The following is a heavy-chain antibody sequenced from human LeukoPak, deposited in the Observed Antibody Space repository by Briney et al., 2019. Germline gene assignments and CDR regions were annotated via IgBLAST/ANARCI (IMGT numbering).Heavy chain of an antibody. J-gene: IGHJ4*02. Sequence: GGSLRLSCAASGFTFSSYGMHWVRQAPGKGLEWVAVISYDGSNKYYADSVKGRFTISRDNSKNTLYLQMNSLGAEDTAVYYCAKDGYSGYDLDYWGQGTLVTVSS. V-gene: IGHV3-30*18. CDR3: AKDGYSGYDLDY. CDR1: GFTFSSYG. D-gene: IGHD5-12*01. CDR2: ISYDGSNK.